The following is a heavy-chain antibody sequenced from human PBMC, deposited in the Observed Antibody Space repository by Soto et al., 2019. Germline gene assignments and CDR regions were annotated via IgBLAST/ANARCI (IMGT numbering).Heavy chain of an antibody. CDR1: GGSISSSSYY. J-gene: IGHJ6*02. CDR2: IYYSGST. V-gene: IGHV4-39*01. Sequence: PSETLSLTCTVSGGSISSSSYYWGWIRQPPGKGLEWIGSIYYSGSTYYNPSLKSRVTISVDTSRNQFSLKLSSVTAADTAVYYCARQAVAQWYYWYYGMDVWGQGTTVTVSS. CDR3: ARQAVAQWYYWYYGMDV. D-gene: IGHD2-8*01.